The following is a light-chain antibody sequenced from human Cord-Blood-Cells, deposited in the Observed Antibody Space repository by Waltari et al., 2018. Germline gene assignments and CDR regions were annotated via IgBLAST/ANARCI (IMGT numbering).Light chain of an antibody. CDR3: QQYNSYSPWT. Sequence: DIQMTQSPSTLSASVGDRVTITCWASQSISIWLAWYQQKPGKAPKLLIYKASSLESGVPSRFSGSGSGTEFTLTISSLQPDDFATYYCQQYNSYSPWTFGQGTKVEIK. CDR1: QSISIW. J-gene: IGKJ1*01. CDR2: KAS. V-gene: IGKV1-5*03.